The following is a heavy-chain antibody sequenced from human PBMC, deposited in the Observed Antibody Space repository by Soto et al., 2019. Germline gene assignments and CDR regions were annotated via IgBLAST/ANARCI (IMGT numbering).Heavy chain of an antibody. Sequence: HPGGSLRLSCAASGFTFSSYGMHWVRQAPGKGLEWVAVISYDGSNKYYADSVKGRFTISRDNSKNTLYLQMNSLRAEDTAVYYCAKEGSGGWYLEYYFDYWGQGTLVTVSS. CDR1: GFTFSSYG. V-gene: IGHV3-30*18. CDR3: AKEGSGGWYLEYYFDY. CDR2: ISYDGSNK. J-gene: IGHJ4*02. D-gene: IGHD6-19*01.